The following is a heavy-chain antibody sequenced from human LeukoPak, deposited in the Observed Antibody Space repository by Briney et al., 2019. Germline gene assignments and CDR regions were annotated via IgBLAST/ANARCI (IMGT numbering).Heavy chain of an antibody. V-gene: IGHV5-51*01. J-gene: IGHJ5*02. CDR3: ARRGPTSNYFDP. D-gene: IGHD1-7*01. CDR1: GYDFSTYW. CDR2: IYPGDSDT. Sequence: GESLKSSCKGSGYDFSTYWIAWLRQMPGKGLEWMGIIYPGDSDTRYSPSFQGQVTISADKSISTAYLQWSSVKASDTAIYYCARRGPTSNYFDPWGQGTLVIVCS.